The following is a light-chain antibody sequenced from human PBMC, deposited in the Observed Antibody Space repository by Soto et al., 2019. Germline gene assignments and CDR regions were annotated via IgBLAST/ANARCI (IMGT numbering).Light chain of an antibody. CDR2: GAS. CDR3: QQYNNWLIT. J-gene: IGKJ5*01. V-gene: IGKV3-15*01. Sequence: EIVMTQSPATLSVSPGARATLPCRASQGVSSTLAWYQQKPGQAPSLLIYGASTRATGIPARFSGSGSGTEFTPANSSLQSEDLAVYYCQQYNNWLITVGQGTRLEIK. CDR1: QGVSST.